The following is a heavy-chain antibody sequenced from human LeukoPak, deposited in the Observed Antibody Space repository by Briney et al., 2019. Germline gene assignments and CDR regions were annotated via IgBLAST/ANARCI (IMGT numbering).Heavy chain of an antibody. J-gene: IGHJ4*02. Sequence: GGSLRLSCAASAFTFSSYSMNWVRQAPGKGLEWVSYISSSGSTTYYADSVKGRFTISRDNAQKSLYLQMNSLRAEDTAVYYCASYCSTTSCYAVDYWGPGNPGHRLL. D-gene: IGHD2-2*01. V-gene: IGHV3-48*01. CDR3: ASYCSTTSCYAVDY. CDR2: ISSSGSTT. CDR1: AFTFSSYS.